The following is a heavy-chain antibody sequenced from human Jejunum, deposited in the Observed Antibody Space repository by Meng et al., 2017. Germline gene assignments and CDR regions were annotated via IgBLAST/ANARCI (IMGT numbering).Heavy chain of an antibody. CDR3: ARMDSAFHYFDY. V-gene: IGHV4-30-2*01. CDR1: GGPISSDGYT. CDR2: IYHTGST. J-gene: IGHJ4*02. Sequence: QLQLQESGSGLVKPSQTLSLTFAVSGGPISSDGYTWSWIRQPPGKGLEWIGYIYHTGSTYYNPSLKSRVTISVDRSKNQFSLNLSSVTAADTAVYYCARMDSAFHYFDYWGQGTLVTVSS. D-gene: IGHD1-26*01.